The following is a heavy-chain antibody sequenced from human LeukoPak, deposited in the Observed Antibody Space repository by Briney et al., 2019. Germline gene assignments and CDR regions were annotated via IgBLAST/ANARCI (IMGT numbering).Heavy chain of an antibody. J-gene: IGHJ2*01. V-gene: IGHV3-9*01. Sequence: GGSLRLSCAAFGFTFDDYAMHWVRQAPGKGLEWVSSISWNSGSIGYADSVKGRFTISRDNAKNSLYLQMNSLRAEDTALYYYAKSRGSNWPRYFDLWGRGTLITVSS. D-gene: IGHD6-13*01. CDR2: ISWNSGSI. CDR3: AKSRGSNWPRYFDL. CDR1: GFTFDDYA.